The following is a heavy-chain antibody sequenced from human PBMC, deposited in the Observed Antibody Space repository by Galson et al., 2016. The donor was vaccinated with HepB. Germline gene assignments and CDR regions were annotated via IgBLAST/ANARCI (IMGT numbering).Heavy chain of an antibody. J-gene: IGHJ6*02. D-gene: IGHD5-24*01. Sequence: SLRLSCAASGFAFSTYSMHWVRQAPGRGLEHVSAISSSGDNTYHADSVKGTFTISRDNSKNMLYLRMSSLRPEDTAVYYCAKEMGYGYINYHGIDVWGQGTTVTVS. CDR2: ISSSGDNT. CDR1: GFAFSTYS. V-gene: IGHV3-64D*06. CDR3: AKEMGYGYINYHGIDV.